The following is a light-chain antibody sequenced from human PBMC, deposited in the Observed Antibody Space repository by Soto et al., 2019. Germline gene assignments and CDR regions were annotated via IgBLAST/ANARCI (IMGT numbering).Light chain of an antibody. J-gene: IGKJ1*01. Sequence: DIQMTQSPSTLSASVGDRVTITCRASQSISSWLAWYQQKPGKAPKLLIYDASSLESGVPSRFSGSGSGTEFTLTISRLQPDDFATYYCQQYNSYAWTFGQGTKGEIK. CDR3: QQYNSYAWT. CDR1: QSISSW. CDR2: DAS. V-gene: IGKV1-5*01.